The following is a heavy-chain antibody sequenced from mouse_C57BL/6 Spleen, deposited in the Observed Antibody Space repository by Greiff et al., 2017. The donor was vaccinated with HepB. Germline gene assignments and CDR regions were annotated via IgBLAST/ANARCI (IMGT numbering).Heavy chain of an antibody. D-gene: IGHD1-2*01. CDR3: ARFTTAYFDY. CDR2: IDPSDSET. V-gene: IGHV1-52*01. Sequence: QVQLQQPGAELVRPGSSVKLSCKASGYTFTSYWMHWVKQRPIQGLEWIGNIDPSDSETHYNQKFKDKATLTVDKSSSTAYMQLSRLTSEDSAVYYCARFTTAYFDYWGQGTTLTVSS. J-gene: IGHJ2*01. CDR1: GYTFTSYW.